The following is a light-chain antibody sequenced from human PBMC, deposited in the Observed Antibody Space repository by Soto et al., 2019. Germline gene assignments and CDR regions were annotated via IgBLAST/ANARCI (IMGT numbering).Light chain of an antibody. CDR3: QQYDNVFT. J-gene: IGKJ5*01. Sequence: DIQMTQSPSSLSASVGYRVTITCQASQGISTYLNWYQQKPGKAPKLLIYGASNLETGVPSRFSGSGSGTDFNFTISSLQPEDIATYFCQQYDNVFTFGQGTRLEIK. V-gene: IGKV1-33*01. CDR1: QGISTY. CDR2: GAS.